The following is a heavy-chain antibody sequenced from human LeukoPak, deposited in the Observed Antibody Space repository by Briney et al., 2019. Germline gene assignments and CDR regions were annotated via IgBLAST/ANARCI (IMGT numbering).Heavy chain of an antibody. CDR2: IYYSGNT. CDR3: VRPDDNSFDF. Sequence: DPSETLSLTCTVSGDSISTSNSYWGWIRQPPGKGLEWIGSIYYSGNTYYNASLKSRVTISVDTSKNQFSLKLSSVTAADTAVYYCVRPDDNSFDFWGQGTMVTVSS. CDR1: GDSISTSNSY. V-gene: IGHV4-39*01. D-gene: IGHD3-9*01. J-gene: IGHJ3*01.